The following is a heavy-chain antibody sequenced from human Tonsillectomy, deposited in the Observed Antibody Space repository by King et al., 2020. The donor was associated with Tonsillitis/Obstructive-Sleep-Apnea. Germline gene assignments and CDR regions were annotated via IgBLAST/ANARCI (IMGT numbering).Heavy chain of an antibody. CDR3: ARASWGEWLLMFYFDY. J-gene: IGHJ4*02. CDR2: SNHSGST. D-gene: IGHD3-3*01. CDR1: GGSFSGYY. V-gene: IGHV4-34*01. Sequence: HVQLQQWGAGLLKPSENLSLSCAVYGGSFSGYYWSWIRQAPGKGLEWIGESNHSGSTDYNPSLQSRGTISVDTSKSQFSLQLSSVTAADTAVYYCARASWGEWLLMFYFDYWGQGTLVTVSS.